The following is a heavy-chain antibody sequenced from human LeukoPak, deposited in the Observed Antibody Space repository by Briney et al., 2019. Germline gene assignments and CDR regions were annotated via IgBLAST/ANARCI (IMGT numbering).Heavy chain of an antibody. J-gene: IGHJ3*02. CDR3: AGLQRYSYGLDAFDI. D-gene: IGHD5-18*01. Sequence: PGGSLRLSCAASGFTFSSYSMNWVRQAPGKGLEWVSSISSSSSYIYYADSVKGRFTISRDNAKNSLYLQMNSLRAEDTAVYYCAGLQRYSYGLDAFDIWGQGTMVTVSS. V-gene: IGHV3-21*01. CDR1: GFTFSSYS. CDR2: ISSSSSYI.